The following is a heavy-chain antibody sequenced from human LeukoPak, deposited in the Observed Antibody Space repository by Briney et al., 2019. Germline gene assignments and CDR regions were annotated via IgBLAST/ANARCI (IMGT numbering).Heavy chain of an antibody. V-gene: IGHV1-69*04. Sequence: GASVKVSCKASGGTFSSYAISWVRQAPGQGLEWMGRIIPIFGIANYAQKFQGRVTITADKSTSTAYMELSSLRSEDTAVYYCARDRDSSGGVFDYWGQGTLVTVSS. D-gene: IGHD3-22*01. CDR1: GGTFSSYA. CDR3: ARDRDSSGGVFDY. CDR2: IIPIFGIA. J-gene: IGHJ4*02.